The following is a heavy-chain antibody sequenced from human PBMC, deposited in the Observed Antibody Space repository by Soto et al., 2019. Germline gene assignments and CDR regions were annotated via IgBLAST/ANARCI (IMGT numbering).Heavy chain of an antibody. V-gene: IGHV3-21*01. D-gene: IGHD2-15*01. CDR2: ISSSSSYI. CDR1: GFTFSSYS. J-gene: IGHJ4*02. CDR3: ARGAGPIVVVVAASNPGLYYFDY. Sequence: GGSLRLSCAASGFTFSSYSMNWVRQAPGKGLEWVSSISSSSSYIYYADSVKGRFTISRDNAKNSLYLQMNSLRAEDTAVYYCARGAGPIVVVVAASNPGLYYFDYWGQGTLVTVSS.